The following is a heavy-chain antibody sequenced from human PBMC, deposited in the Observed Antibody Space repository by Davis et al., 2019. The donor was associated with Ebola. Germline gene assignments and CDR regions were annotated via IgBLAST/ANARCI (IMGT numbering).Heavy chain of an antibody. CDR2: ISTNGETT. V-gene: IGHV3-64D*08. CDR1: GFTSSSYA. D-gene: IGHD2-15*01. CDR3: VKDRFTVVVVHGGFDY. Sequence: GGSLRLSCSASGFTSSSYAMHWVRHAPGKGLESVSRISTNGETTYYAESVKGRFTISRDNSKGTLYLQMRSLRTEDTAVYFCVKDRFTVVVVHGGFDYWGQGTLVTVSS. J-gene: IGHJ4*02.